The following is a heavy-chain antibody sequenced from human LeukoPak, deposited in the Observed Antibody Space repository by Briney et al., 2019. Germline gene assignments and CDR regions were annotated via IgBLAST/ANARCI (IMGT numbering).Heavy chain of an antibody. CDR1: GYTFTGYY. V-gene: IGHV1-2*02. CDR2: INPNSGGT. CDR3: ARDLTAMVTLYYYYGMDV. D-gene: IGHD5-18*01. Sequence: ASVKVSCKASGYTFTGYYMHWVRQAPGQGLEWMGWINPNSGGTNYAQKFQGRVTMTRDTSISTAYMELSRLRSDDTAVYYCARDLTAMVTLYYYYGMDVWGQGTTVTVSS. J-gene: IGHJ6*02.